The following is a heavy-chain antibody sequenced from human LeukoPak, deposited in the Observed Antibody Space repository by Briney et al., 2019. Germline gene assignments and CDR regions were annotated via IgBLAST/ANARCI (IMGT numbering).Heavy chain of an antibody. CDR1: GGSFSGYY. Sequence: PSETLSLTCAVYGGSFSGYYWSWIRQPPGKGLEWIGEIIHSGSPNYNPSLKGRVTMSIDTSKNQFSLNLSSVTAADTAVYYCARRHYEILSGYHSWGQGILVTVSS. CDR2: IIHSGSP. V-gene: IGHV4-34*12. J-gene: IGHJ4*02. CDR3: ARRHYEILSGYHS. D-gene: IGHD3-9*01.